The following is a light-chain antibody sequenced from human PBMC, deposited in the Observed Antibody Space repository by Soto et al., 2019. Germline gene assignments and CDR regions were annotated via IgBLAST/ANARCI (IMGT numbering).Light chain of an antibody. CDR2: AAS. J-gene: IGKJ1*01. Sequence: DIQMTQSPSSLSASVGDRVTITCRASQSISSYVSWYQQKPGKXPXXLIYAASRLQSGVPSRFSGSRSGTDFTLTISSLQPEDSATYDCQQSYSRVTFGQGTKVDIK. CDR1: QSISSY. V-gene: IGKV1-39*01. CDR3: QQSYSRVT.